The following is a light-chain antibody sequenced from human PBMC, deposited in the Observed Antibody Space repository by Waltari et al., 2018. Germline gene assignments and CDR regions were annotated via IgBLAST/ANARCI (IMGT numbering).Light chain of an antibody. CDR3: FQHSSGLS. Sequence: VILTQSPATLSLSPGERATLPCRASQSVGSSVAWYHQKPGQAPRLLIRSASSRATGIPDRFSGSGSGTEFTLTISSLEPEYVGIYHCFQHSSGLSFGQGTEVEI. V-gene: IGKV3-11*01. CDR2: SAS. CDR1: QSVGSS. J-gene: IGKJ2*03.